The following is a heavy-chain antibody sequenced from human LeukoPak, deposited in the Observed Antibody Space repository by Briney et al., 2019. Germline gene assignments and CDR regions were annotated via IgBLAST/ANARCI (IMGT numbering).Heavy chain of an antibody. V-gene: IGHV3-21*01. D-gene: IGHD6-13*01. CDR2: ITSISNHR. CDR1: GFSFSTYH. CDR3: ARDRAAAGWFDP. J-gene: IGHJ5*02. Sequence: GGSLRLSCVASGFSFSTYHMNWGRQAPGKGLEWGSAITSISNHRNYADSVKGPFTISRDSANNSLYLQLNRLRGEDTAVYYCARDRAAAGWFDPWGQGTLVTVSS.